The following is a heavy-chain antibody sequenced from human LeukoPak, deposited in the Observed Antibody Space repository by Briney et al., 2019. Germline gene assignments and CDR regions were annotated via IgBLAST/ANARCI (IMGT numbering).Heavy chain of an antibody. CDR3: ARGETRGYSGYDFLY. CDR1: GGTFSSYA. J-gene: IGHJ4*02. Sequence: ASVKVSCKASGGTFSSYAISWVRQAPGQGLEWMGGIIPIFGTANYAQKFQGRVTITADKSTSTAYMELSRLRSDDTAVYYCARGETRGYSGYDFLYWGQGTLVTVSS. V-gene: IGHV1-69*06. CDR2: IIPIFGTA. D-gene: IGHD5-12*01.